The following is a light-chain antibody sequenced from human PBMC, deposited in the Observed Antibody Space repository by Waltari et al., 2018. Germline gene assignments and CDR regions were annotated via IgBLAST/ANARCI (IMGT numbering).Light chain of an antibody. CDR1: QSVSNY. CDR2: DTS. J-gene: IGKJ4*01. V-gene: IGKV3-11*01. CDR3: QQRRSWPLT. Sequence: DIVLTQSPAILSLSPGERASLSCRASQSVSNYLAWYQQKPGQAPTLLIYDTSNRATGISSRFSGSGFGTDFTLTISNLEPEDFAICYCQQRRSWPLTFGGGTKVEIK.